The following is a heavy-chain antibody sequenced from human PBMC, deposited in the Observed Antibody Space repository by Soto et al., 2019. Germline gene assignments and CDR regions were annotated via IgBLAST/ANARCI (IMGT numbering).Heavy chain of an antibody. J-gene: IGHJ3*01. D-gene: IGHD3-16*01. CDR2: IYHSGSP. V-gene: IGHV4-4*02. CDR1: SGSIFTTNW. CDR3: ARNTDVATAKVGGGYVFDV. Sequence: QVQLQESGPGLVKPSGTLSLTCAASSGSIFTTNWWSWVRQSPGRGLQWIGDIYHSGSPKYNPSLQGRVSISIDKSKGPFFPTLASVTAADTAVYYCARNTDVATAKVGGGYVFDVWGQGTMVTVSS.